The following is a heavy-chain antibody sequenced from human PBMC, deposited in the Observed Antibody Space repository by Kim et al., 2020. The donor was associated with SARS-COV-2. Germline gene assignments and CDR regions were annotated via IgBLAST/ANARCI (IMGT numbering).Heavy chain of an antibody. V-gene: IGHV1-18*04. CDR3: ASSDYYDSSGYSNYYYYYGMDV. J-gene: IGHJ6*02. Sequence: ASVKVSCKASGYTFTSYGISWVRQAPGQGLEWMGWISAYNGNTNYAQKLQGRVTMTTDTSTSTAYMELRSLRSDDTAVYYCASSDYYDSSGYSNYYYYYGMDVWGQGTTVTVSS. D-gene: IGHD3-22*01. CDR1: GYTFTSYG. CDR2: ISAYNGNT.